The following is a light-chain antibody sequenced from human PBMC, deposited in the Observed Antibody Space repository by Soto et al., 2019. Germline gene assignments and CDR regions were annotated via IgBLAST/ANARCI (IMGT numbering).Light chain of an antibody. CDR3: SSYTSSSTLV. Sequence: QSALTQPASVSGSPGQSITISCTGTSSDIGGFTFVSWYQQHPGKVPKLMIFDVNRRPSGVSDRFSGSKSGNTASLTISGLQAEDEGDYYCSSYTSSSTLVFGSGTKLTVL. CDR2: DVN. J-gene: IGLJ1*01. CDR1: SSDIGGFTF. V-gene: IGLV2-14*03.